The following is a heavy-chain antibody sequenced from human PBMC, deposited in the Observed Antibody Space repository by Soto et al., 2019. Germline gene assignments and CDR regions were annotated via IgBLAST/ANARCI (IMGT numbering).Heavy chain of an antibody. J-gene: IGHJ5*02. Sequence: VASVKVSCKASGYTFTSYYMHWVRQAPGQGLEWMGIINPSGGSTSYAQKFQGRVTMTRDTSTSTVYMELSSLRSEDTAVYYCARGYYDSSGIPGWFDPWGQGTLVTVSS. CDR3: ARGYYDSSGIPGWFDP. V-gene: IGHV1-46*01. D-gene: IGHD3-22*01. CDR1: GYTFTSYY. CDR2: INPSGGST.